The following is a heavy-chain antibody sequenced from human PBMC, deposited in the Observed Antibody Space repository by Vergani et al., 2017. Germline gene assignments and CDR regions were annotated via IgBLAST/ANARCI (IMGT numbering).Heavy chain of an antibody. V-gene: IGHV7-4-1*02. Sequence: QVQLVQSGSEVKKPGASVKVSCRASGYTFTNYALNWVRQAPGQGLEWMGWINSNSGNPTYAQGFKGRFVFSLDSSVSTSYLQINSLQPEDTAVYYCVRTPSGSCTGGNCYSGWFDPWGQGTLVTVSS. CDR2: INSNSGNP. CDR1: GYTFTNYA. CDR3: VRTPSGSCTGGNCYSGWFDP. D-gene: IGHD2-15*01. J-gene: IGHJ5*02.